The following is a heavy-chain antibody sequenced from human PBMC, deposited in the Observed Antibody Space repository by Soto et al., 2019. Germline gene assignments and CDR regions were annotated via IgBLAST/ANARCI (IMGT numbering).Heavy chain of an antibody. V-gene: IGHV1-69*12. J-gene: IGHJ4*02. D-gene: IGHD3-22*01. CDR1: GGTFSSYA. CDR2: IIPIFGTA. CDR3: ATNYHDSSGYSGFDY. Sequence: QVQLVQSGAEVKKPGSSVKVSCKASGGTFSSYAISWVRQAPGQGLEWMGGIIPIFGTANSAQKFQGRVTITADESTGTAYMELSSLRSEDTAVYYSATNYHDSSGYSGFDYCCQGTLVTVAS.